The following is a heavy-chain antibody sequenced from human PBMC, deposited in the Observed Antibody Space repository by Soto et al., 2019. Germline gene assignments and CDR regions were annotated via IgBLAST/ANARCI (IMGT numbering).Heavy chain of an antibody. V-gene: IGHV3-66*01. CDR1: GFTVGSNY. D-gene: IGHD4-4*01. CDR2: IYSGGST. CDR3: ARAPVPTNLDY. Sequence: GGSLRLSCAASGFTVGSNYMSWVRQAPGKGLEWVSVIYSGGSTYYADSVKGRFTISRDNSKNTLYLQMNSLRAEDTAVYYCARAPVPTNLDYWGQGTLVTVSS. J-gene: IGHJ4*02.